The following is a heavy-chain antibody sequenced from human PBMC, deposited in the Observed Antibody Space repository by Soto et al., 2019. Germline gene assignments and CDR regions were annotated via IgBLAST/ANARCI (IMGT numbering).Heavy chain of an antibody. J-gene: IGHJ4*02. CDR3: AKSIAVAGYCFDF. Sequence: PGGSLRLSCSASGFIFSSYAMSWVRQAPGKGLEWVSLISGNGGETSYADSVQGRFSISRDNPKNTLYLQMNNLRAEDTAVYYCAKSIAVAGYCFDFWGQGTLVTVSS. CDR2: ISGNGGET. D-gene: IGHD6-19*01. V-gene: IGHV3-23*01. CDR1: GFIFSSYA.